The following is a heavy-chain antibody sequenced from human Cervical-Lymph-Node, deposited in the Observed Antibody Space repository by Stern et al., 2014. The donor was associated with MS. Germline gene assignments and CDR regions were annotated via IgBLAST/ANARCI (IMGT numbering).Heavy chain of an antibody. CDR2: IIPICDAP. CDR3: ASGAHGMDV. Sequence: QVQLVQSGAEVKKVGSSVKVSCKASGDTLSSHTINWVRQAPGQGLEWMGGIIPICDAPNYAQKFQGRVRITSDETTNTAHMELSSLRSEDTAVYYCASGAHGMDVWGQGTAVTVSS. D-gene: IGHD3-10*01. V-gene: IGHV1-69*01. CDR1: GDTLSSHT. J-gene: IGHJ6*02.